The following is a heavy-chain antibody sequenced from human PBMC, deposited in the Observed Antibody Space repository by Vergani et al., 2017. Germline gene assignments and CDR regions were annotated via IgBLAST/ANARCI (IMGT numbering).Heavy chain of an antibody. J-gene: IGHJ4*02. CDR1: GYSFNNYA. CDR3: ARAKRCRLAVGATDS. V-gene: IGHV7-4-1*01. Sequence: QVQLVQSGTEVKKPGASVRVSCKASGYSFNNYAIHWVRQAPGQGLEWMGWINPTTGNPTYARAFTGRFVFSLDTSISTAYLQIGSLKAEDTAVYFCARAKRCRLAVGATDSWGQGTLLTVSS. CDR2: INPTTGNP. D-gene: IGHD6-19*01.